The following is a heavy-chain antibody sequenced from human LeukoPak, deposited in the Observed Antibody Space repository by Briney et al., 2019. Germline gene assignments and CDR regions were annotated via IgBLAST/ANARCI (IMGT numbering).Heavy chain of an antibody. CDR1: GFTFSTYW. CDR2: IKQDGSDK. J-gene: IGHJ4*02. D-gene: IGHD2-2*01. Sequence: GGSLRLSCAASGFTFSTYWMSWVRQAPGKGLEWVANIKQDGSDKYYVDSVKGRFTVSRDNAKNSLFLQMNSLRAEDTAVYYCARVRCSSNSCFPDYWGQGTLVTVSS. V-gene: IGHV3-7*01. CDR3: ARVRCSSNSCFPDY.